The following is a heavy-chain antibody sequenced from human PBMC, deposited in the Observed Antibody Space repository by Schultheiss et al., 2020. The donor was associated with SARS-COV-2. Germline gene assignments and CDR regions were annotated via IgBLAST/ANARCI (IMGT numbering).Heavy chain of an antibody. CDR3: TTPYNFDAFDI. CDR2: IWNDGSNK. D-gene: IGHD1-20*01. J-gene: IGHJ3*02. Sequence: GGSLRLSCAASGFTFSTYGMHWVRQAPGKGLEWVAVIWNDGSNKYYADSVKGRFTISRDNSKNTLYLQMNSLKTEDTAVYYCTTPYNFDAFDIWGQGTMVTVSS. CDR1: GFTFSTYG. V-gene: IGHV3-33*01.